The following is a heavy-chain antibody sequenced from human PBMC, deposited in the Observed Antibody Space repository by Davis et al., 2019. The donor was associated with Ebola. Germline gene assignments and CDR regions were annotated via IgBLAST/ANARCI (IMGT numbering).Heavy chain of an antibody. CDR2: IKSDGSTI. Sequence: HTGGSLRLSCAASGFSFSSYWMHWVRQAPGKGLVWVSRIKSDGSTISYADSVKGRFTISRDNAKNTLYLQMNSLRAEDTAVYYCAKGFVRGTIDYWGQGTLVTVSS. CDR1: GFSFSSYW. J-gene: IGHJ4*02. CDR3: AKGFVRGTIDY. V-gene: IGHV3-74*01. D-gene: IGHD3-10*01.